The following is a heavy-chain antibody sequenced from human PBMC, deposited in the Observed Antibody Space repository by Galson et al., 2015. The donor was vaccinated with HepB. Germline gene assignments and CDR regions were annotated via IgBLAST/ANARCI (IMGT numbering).Heavy chain of an antibody. CDR1: GFTFSNAW. J-gene: IGHJ3*02. V-gene: IGHV3-15*01. CDR3: TTDPTPIVGATTYAFDI. D-gene: IGHD1-26*01. CDR2: IKSKTDGGTT. Sequence: SLRLSCAASGFTFSNAWMSWVRQAPGKGLEWVGRIKSKTDGGTTDYAAPVKGRFTISRDDSKNTLYLQMNSLKTEDTAVYYCTTDPTPIVGATTYAFDIWGQGTMVTVSS.